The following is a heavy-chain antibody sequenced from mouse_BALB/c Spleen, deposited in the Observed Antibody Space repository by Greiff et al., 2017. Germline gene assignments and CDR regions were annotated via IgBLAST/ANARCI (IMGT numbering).Heavy chain of an antibody. J-gene: IGHJ3*01. V-gene: IGHV5-6*01. CDR3: ARHRYGVERGAGLAY. CDR2: ISSGGSYT. CDR1: GFTFSSYG. Sequence: EVQLVESGGDLVKPGGSLKLSCAASGFTFSSYGMSWVRQTPDKRLEWVATISSGGSYTYYPDSVKGRFTISRDKAKNTLYLQMSSLKSEDTAMYYCARHRYGVERGAGLAYWGQGTLVTVSA. D-gene: IGHD2-10*02.